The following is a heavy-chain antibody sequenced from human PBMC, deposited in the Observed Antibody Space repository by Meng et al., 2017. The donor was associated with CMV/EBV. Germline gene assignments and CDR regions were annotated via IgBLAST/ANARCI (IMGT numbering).Heavy chain of an antibody. V-gene: IGHV1-2*02. D-gene: IGHD1-20*01. CDR3: ARDLITGTTPGDY. CDR2: INPNSGGT. J-gene: IGHJ4*02. Sequence: ASVKVSCKASGYTFTGYYMHWVRQAPGQGLEWMGWINPNSGGTNYAQKFQGRVTMTRDTSISTAYMELSRLRSDDTAVYYCARDLITGTTPGDYWGRGTLVTVSS. CDR1: GYTFTGYY.